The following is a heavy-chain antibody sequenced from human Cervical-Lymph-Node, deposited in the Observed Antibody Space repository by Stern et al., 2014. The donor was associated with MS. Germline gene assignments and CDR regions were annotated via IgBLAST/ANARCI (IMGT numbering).Heavy chain of an antibody. V-gene: IGHV3-49*03. D-gene: IGHD2/OR15-2a*01. CDR3: TKDLGFS. J-gene: IGHJ4*02. CDR1: GFSFDDYA. Sequence: EVHLVESGGGLVQPGRSLKLSCSTSGFSFDDYAMSWFRQAPGKVLEWVGFIRNKTYGGTTEYAASVKGRFTISRDDSKSIAYLQMNILKTGDTAVYYCTKDLGFSWGQGTLVVVSS. CDR2: IRNKTYGGTT.